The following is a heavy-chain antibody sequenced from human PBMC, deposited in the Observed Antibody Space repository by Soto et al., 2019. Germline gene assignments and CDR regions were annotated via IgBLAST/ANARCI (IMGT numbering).Heavy chain of an antibody. D-gene: IGHD3-22*01. CDR3: ARDGASYNSSGYSFDY. Sequence: GGSLRLSCAASGFTFSSYGMHWVRQAPGKGLEWVAVIWYDGSNKYYADSVKGRFTISRDNSKNTLYLQMNSLRAEDTAVYYCARDGASYNSSGYSFDYWGRGTLVTVSS. J-gene: IGHJ4*02. V-gene: IGHV3-33*01. CDR1: GFTFSSYG. CDR2: IWYDGSNK.